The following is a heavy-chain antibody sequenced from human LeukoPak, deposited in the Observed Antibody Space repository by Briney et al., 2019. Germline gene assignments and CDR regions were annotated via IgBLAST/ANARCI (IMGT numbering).Heavy chain of an antibody. J-gene: IGHJ3*02. D-gene: IGHD3-16*01. CDR2: INWNGGST. CDR1: GFTFSSYA. Sequence: PGGSLRLSCAASGFTFSSYAMSWVRQAPGKGLEWVSGINWNGGSTGCADSVKGRFTISRDNAKNSLYLQMNSLRAEDTALYYCARVTLAHAFDIWGQGTMVTVSS. CDR3: ARVTLAHAFDI. V-gene: IGHV3-20*04.